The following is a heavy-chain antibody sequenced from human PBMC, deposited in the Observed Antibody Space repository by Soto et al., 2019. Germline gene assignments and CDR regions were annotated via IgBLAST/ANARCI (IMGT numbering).Heavy chain of an antibody. J-gene: IGHJ4*02. V-gene: IGHV1-8*01. CDR3: ARESNGDYGDY. D-gene: IGHD4-17*01. CDR1: RYTFTNYD. CDR2: MNPNSGNT. Sequence: QVQLVQSGAEVKKPGASVKVSCKASRYTFTNYDINWVRQATGQGLEWMGWMNPNSGNTGYAQKLQGRVTMTRDTSISTAYMELSGLRSEDTAVYYCARESNGDYGDYWGQGTLVTVSS.